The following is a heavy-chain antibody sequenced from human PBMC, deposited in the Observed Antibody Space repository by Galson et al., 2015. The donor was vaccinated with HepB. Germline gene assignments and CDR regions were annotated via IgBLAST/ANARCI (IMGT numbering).Heavy chain of an antibody. CDR2: IYSGGST. CDR1: GFTVSSNY. Sequence: LRLSCAASGFTVSSNYMSWVRQAPGKGLEWVSVIYSGGSTYYADSVKGRFTISRDNSKNTLYLQMNSLRAEDTAVYYCARAFCPYYDSSGYYYGRERCQYYFDYWGQGTLVTVSS. V-gene: IGHV3-66*02. J-gene: IGHJ4*02. D-gene: IGHD3-22*01. CDR3: ARAFCPYYDSSGYYYGRERCQYYFDY.